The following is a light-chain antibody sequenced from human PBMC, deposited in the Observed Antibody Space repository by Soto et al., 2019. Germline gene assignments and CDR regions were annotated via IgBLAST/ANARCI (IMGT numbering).Light chain of an antibody. J-gene: IGLJ1*01. V-gene: IGLV2-14*01. CDR2: DVR. Sequence: QSALAQPASGSGFPGQSITISCSGTSSDVGAYNYVSWYQKNPGKAPKLLIYDVRYRPSGVSDRFSCSKSGNTAYLVISGLQAEDEADYYCSSFTSRHTYVFGSGTKVTVL. CDR3: SSFTSRHTYV. CDR1: SSDVGAYNY.